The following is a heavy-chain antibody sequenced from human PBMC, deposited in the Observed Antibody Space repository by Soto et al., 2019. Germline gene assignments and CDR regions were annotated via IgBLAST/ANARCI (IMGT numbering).Heavy chain of an antibody. CDR3: ARDGGYDRAFYDYVWGSYRYPFDY. D-gene: IGHD3-16*02. V-gene: IGHV3-48*02. CDR1: GFTFSSYS. J-gene: IGHJ4*02. Sequence: LRLSCAASGFTFSSYSMNWVRQAPGKGLEWVSYISSSSSTIYYADSVKGRFTISRDNAKNSLYLQMNSLRDEDTAVYYCARDGGYDRAFYDYVWGSYRYPFDYWGQGTLVTVSS. CDR2: ISSSSSTI.